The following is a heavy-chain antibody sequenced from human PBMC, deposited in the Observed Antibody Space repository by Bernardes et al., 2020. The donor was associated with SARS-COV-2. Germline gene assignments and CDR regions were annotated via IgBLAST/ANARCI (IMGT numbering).Heavy chain of an antibody. CDR3: ARQLLYGDYVFDP. CDR2: IYPADSDT. V-gene: IGHV5-51*01. J-gene: IGHJ5*02. D-gene: IGHD4-17*01. Sequence: GESLKISCKGSGYKFIAYWIGWVRQVPGKGLEWMGFIYPADSDTRYSPSFQGQVTISVDKSINTAYLQWSSLKASDTAIYYCARQLLYGDYVFDPWGQGTLVTVSS. CDR1: GYKFIAYW.